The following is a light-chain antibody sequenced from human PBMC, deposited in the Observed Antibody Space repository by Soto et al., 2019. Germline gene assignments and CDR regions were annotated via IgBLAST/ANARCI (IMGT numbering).Light chain of an antibody. CDR1: SSDVGGYNY. CDR3: SSYTSSSTPWV. J-gene: IGLJ3*02. V-gene: IGLV2-14*01. Sequence: QSALTQPASVSGSPGQSITISCTGTSSDVGGYNYVSWYQQHPGKAPKLMIYDVSNRPSGVSNRFSGYKSGNTASLTISGLQAEDGADYDCSSYTSSSTPWVFGGGTKLTVL. CDR2: DVS.